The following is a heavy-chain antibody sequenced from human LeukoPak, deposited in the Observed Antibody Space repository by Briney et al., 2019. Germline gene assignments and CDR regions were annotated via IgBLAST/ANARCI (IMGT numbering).Heavy chain of an antibody. CDR3: ARVDSSGYYLDY. V-gene: IGHV3-9*01. CDR1: GFTFDDYA. J-gene: IGHJ4*02. CDR2: ISWNSGSI. D-gene: IGHD3-22*01. Sequence: GRSLRLSCAASGFTFDDYAMHWVRQAPGKGLEWVSGISWNSGSIGYADSVKGRFTISRDNAKNSLYLQMNSLRAEDTAVYYCARVDSSGYYLDYWGQGTLVTVSS.